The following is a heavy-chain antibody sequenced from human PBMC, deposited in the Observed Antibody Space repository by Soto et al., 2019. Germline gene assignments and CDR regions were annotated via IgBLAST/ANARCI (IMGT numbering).Heavy chain of an antibody. V-gene: IGHV4-39*01. CDR1: GGSIRGASSY. CDR3: KRGEQWPVNNWFDP. CDR2: IYYSGST. D-gene: IGHD6-19*01. J-gene: IGHJ5*02. Sequence: SETLSLTCTVSGGSIRGASSYWGCIRQPPGKGLEWIGSIYYSGSTYYNWSLKSRVTISVDRSKNQFSLNLSSVTAADTAVYYCKRGEQWPVNNWFDPWGQGTLVTVYS.